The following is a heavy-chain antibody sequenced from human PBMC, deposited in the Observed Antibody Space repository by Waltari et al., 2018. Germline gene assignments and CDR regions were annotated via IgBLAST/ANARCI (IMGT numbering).Heavy chain of an antibody. Sequence: QLQLQESGPGLVKPSETLSLTCTVSGGSISSSSYYWGWIRQPPGKGLEWIGSIYYSGSTYYNPSLKSRVTISVDTSKNQFTLKLSSVTAADTAVYYCARDQYYDFWSGPRFDYWGQGTLVTVSS. CDR3: ARDQYYDFWSGPRFDY. V-gene: IGHV4-39*07. CDR1: GGSISSSSYY. CDR2: IYYSGST. J-gene: IGHJ4*02. D-gene: IGHD3-3*01.